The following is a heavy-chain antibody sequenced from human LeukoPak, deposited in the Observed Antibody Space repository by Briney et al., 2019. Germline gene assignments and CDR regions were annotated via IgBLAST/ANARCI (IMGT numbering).Heavy chain of an antibody. CDR1: GYTLTGYY. D-gene: IGHD3-16*01. CDR3: VRDDYDY. CDR2: INPNSGGT. Sequence: ASVKVSCKASGYTLTGYYMHWVRQAPGQGLEWMGWINPNSGGTNYAQKFQGRVTMTRDTSISTAYMELSRVRSDDTAVYYCVRDDYDYWGQGTLVTVSS. J-gene: IGHJ4*02. V-gene: IGHV1-2*02.